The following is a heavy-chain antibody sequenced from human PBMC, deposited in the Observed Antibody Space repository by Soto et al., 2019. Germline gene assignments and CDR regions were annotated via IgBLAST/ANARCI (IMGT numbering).Heavy chain of an antibody. V-gene: IGHV3-23*01. CDR1: GFTFSSYA. Sequence: GGSLRLSCAASGFTFSSYAISWVRQAPGKGLEWVSAISGSGGSTYYADSVKGRFTISRDNSKNTLYLQMNSLRAEDTAVYYCAKAPHYYDSSGYYWDAFDIWGQGTMVTVSS. J-gene: IGHJ3*02. CDR3: AKAPHYYDSSGYYWDAFDI. D-gene: IGHD3-22*01. CDR2: ISGSGGST.